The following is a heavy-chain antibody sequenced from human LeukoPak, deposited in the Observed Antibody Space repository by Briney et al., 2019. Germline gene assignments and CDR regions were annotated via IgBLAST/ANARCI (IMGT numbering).Heavy chain of an antibody. V-gene: IGHV3-66*01. Sequence: GGSLRLSCAASGFTVSSNYMSWVRQAPGKGLEWVSVIYSGGSTYYADSVKGRFTISRDNSKNTLYLQMNSLRAEDTAVYYCAKGSKYSSNPMYFQHWGQGTLVTVSS. CDR1: GFTVSSNY. CDR3: AKGSKYSSNPMYFQH. CDR2: IYSGGST. J-gene: IGHJ1*01. D-gene: IGHD6-13*01.